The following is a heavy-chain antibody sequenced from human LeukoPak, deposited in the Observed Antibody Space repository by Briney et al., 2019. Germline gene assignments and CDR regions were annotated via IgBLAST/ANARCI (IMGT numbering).Heavy chain of an antibody. CDR3: ARGTYYYGSGSFLYYFDY. D-gene: IGHD3-10*01. CDR2: IYYSGST. CDR1: GGSISSYY. Sequence: SETLSLTCTVSGGSISSYYWSWIRQPPGKGLEWIGYIYYSGSTNYNPSLKSRVTISVDKSKNQFSLKLSSVTAADTAVYYCARGTYYYGSGSFLYYFDYWGQGTLVTVSS. J-gene: IGHJ4*02. V-gene: IGHV4-59*01.